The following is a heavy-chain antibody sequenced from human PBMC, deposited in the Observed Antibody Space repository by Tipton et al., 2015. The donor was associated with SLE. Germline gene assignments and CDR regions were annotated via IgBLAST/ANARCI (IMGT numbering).Heavy chain of an antibody. CDR3: AGLEDYFDP. D-gene: IGHD3-22*01. Sequence: TLSLTCTVSGVSVSSTNYYWSWVRQPAGKGLEWIGRIYSSGTTNYNPSLESRVTISIDTSKNQFSLRLTSVTAADTAIYYCAGLEDYFDPWGQGTTVTVSS. J-gene: IGHJ6*02. V-gene: IGHV4-61*10. CDR2: IYSSGTT. CDR1: GVSVSSTNYY.